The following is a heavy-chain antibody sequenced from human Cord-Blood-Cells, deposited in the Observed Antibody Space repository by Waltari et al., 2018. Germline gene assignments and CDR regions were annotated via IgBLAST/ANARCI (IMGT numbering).Heavy chain of an antibody. V-gene: IGHV4-59*01. Sequence: QVPLQESGPGLVKPSETLSLTCTVSGGSISSYYWSWIRQPPGKGLEWIGYIYYRGSPNYNPSIKSRVTISLDTSKNQFSLKLSSVTAADTAGYYCARQGPSYGDYDYWGQGTLVTVSS. J-gene: IGHJ4*02. CDR3: ARQGPSYGDYDY. D-gene: IGHD4-17*01. CDR1: GGSISSYY. CDR2: IYYRGSP.